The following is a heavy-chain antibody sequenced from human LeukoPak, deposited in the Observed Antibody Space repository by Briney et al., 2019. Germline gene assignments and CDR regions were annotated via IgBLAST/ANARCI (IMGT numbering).Heavy chain of an antibody. Sequence: GGSLRLSCAASGFTFDDYAMHWVRQASGKGLEWVSGISWNSGSIGYADSVKGRFTISRDNAKNSLYLQMNSLRAEDTALYYCAKDMTREGMGMDVWGQGTTVTVSS. D-gene: IGHD6-13*01. J-gene: IGHJ6*02. CDR2: ISWNSGSI. CDR1: GFTFDDYA. CDR3: AKDMTREGMGMDV. V-gene: IGHV3-9*01.